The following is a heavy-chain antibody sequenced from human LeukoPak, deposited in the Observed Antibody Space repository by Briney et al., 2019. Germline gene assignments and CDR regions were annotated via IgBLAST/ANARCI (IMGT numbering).Heavy chain of an antibody. D-gene: IGHD3-22*01. CDR1: GFTFGTYW. Sequence: GGSLRLSCAASGFTFGTYWMHWVRQAPGKGLVWVSRIKSDGSTNYADSVKGRFTISRDNANNTLSLQMNSLRPEDTGVYYCARAPSEIGGYYPEYFRHWGQGTLVTVSS. CDR3: ARAPSEIGGYYPEYFRH. CDR2: IKSDGST. V-gene: IGHV3-74*01. J-gene: IGHJ1*01.